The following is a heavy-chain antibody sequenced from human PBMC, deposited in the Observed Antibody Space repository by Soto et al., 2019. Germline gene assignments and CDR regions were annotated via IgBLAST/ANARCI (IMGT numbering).Heavy chain of an antibody. CDR2: ISYDGSNK. V-gene: IGHV3-30*03. CDR1: GFAFRSNG. Sequence: SLRLSCAASGFAFRSNGRRWVRQAAGKGLEWVGVISYDGSNKYYADSVKGRFTISRDNSKNTLYLQMNSLRAEDTAVYYCAREGQTYYYDSSGYYYVHYWGQGTLVTVYS. CDR3: AREGQTYYYDSSGYYYVHY. D-gene: IGHD3-22*01. J-gene: IGHJ4*02.